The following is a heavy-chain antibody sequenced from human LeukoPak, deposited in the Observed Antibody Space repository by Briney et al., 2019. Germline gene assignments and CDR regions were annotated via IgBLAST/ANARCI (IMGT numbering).Heavy chain of an antibody. J-gene: IGHJ5*02. D-gene: IGHD6-13*01. CDR3: ACRDLTSTWSFP. CDR2: IYPGDSRI. Sequence: GESLKISCQGFGYSFTSYWIGWVRQMPGKGMEWMGVIYPGDSRIRYNPSFQGQVTISVDKSISTAYLQWVSLKASDAAMYYCACRDLTSTWSFPWGQGTLVTVSS. V-gene: IGHV5-51*01. CDR1: GYSFTSYW.